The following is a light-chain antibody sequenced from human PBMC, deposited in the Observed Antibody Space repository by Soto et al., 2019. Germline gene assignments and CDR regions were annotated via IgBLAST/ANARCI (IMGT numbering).Light chain of an antibody. V-gene: IGKV1-5*03. CDR1: QTMSNW. J-gene: IGKJ1*01. Sequence: DIQMTQSPSTLSASVGDRVTITCRASQTMSNWLAWYQQKPGKAPKVLIYAASSLQSGVPSRFSGSGSGTQFTLTISSLQPDDFASYYCQQYNSYPWTFGQGTKVEVK. CDR3: QQYNSYPWT. CDR2: AAS.